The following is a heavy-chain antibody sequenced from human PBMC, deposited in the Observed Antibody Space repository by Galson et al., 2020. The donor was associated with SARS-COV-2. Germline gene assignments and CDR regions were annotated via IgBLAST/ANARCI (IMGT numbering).Heavy chain of an antibody. CDR1: GYTFNGYY. Sequence: ASVKVSCKASGYTFNGYYIHWVRQAPGQGLEWMGWVNPNSGGTNYAQKFQDRVTMTRDTSISTAYMELSSLRSDDTAVYYCARGIDWYVGYWGQGTLVTVSS. CDR2: VNPNSGGT. CDR3: ARGIDWYVGY. D-gene: IGHD3-9*01. J-gene: IGHJ4*02. V-gene: IGHV1-2*02.